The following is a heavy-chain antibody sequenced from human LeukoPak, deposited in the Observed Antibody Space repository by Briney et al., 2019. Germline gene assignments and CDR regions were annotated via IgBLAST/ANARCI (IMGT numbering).Heavy chain of an antibody. D-gene: IGHD3-22*01. CDR2: INHSGST. CDR1: GGSFSGYY. Sequence: PSETLSLTCAVYGGSFSGYYWSWIRQPPGKGLEWIGEINHSGSTNYNPSLKSRVTISVDTSKNQFSLKLSSVTAADTAVYYCARQRYYYDSSGYYGDYFDYWGQGTLVTVSS. V-gene: IGHV4-34*01. CDR3: ARQRYYYDSSGYYGDYFDY. J-gene: IGHJ4*02.